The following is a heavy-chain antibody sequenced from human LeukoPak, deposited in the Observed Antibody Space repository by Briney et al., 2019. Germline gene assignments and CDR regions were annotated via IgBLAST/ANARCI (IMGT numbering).Heavy chain of an antibody. V-gene: IGHV3-23*01. CDR1: GFTFSSYA. CDR2: ISGSGGST. D-gene: IGHD2-15*01. CDR3: AKNDAVVVAAPYPLPDY. J-gene: IGHJ4*02. Sequence: GGSLRLSCAASGFTFSSYAMSWVRQAPGKGLEWVSAISGSGGSTYYADSVKGRFTISRDNSKNTLYLQMNSLRAEDTAVYYCAKNDAVVVAAPYPLPDYWGQGILVTVSS.